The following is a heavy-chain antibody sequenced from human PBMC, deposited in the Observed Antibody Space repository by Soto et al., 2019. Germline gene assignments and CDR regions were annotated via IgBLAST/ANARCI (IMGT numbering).Heavy chain of an antibody. CDR2: ISYDGSNK. CDR3: AKVSGGGMDYMDV. Sequence: GGSLRLSCAASGFTFSSYGMHWVRQAPGKGLEWVAVISYDGSNKYYADSLKGRFTISRDNSKKTLYLQMNSLGAEDTAVYYCAKVSGGGMDYMDVWGKGTTVTVSS. J-gene: IGHJ6*03. V-gene: IGHV3-30*18. D-gene: IGHD2-15*01. CDR1: GFTFSSYG.